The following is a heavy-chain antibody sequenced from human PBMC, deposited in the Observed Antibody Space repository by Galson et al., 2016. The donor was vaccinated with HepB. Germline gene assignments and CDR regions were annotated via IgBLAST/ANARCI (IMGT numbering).Heavy chain of an antibody. CDR2: ISGSGRTI. CDR1: GFTFSDYY. D-gene: IGHD2-2*01. V-gene: IGHV3-11*01. CDR3: ARDGCSTTTCYSDYYYYHGPDV. Sequence: SLRLSCAASGFTFSDYYMSWIRQAPGKGLEWISYISGSGRTIYYPDSMRGRFSVSRDNAKNSLFLQLNSLRAEDTAVYYCARDGCSTTTCYSDYYYYHGPDVWGKRTTVTVSS. J-gene: IGHJ6*04.